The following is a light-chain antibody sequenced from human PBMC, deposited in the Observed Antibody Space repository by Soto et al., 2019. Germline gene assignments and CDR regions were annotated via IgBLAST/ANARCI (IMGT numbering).Light chain of an antibody. CDR1: SSDVGGYNY. V-gene: IGLV2-11*01. Sequence: QSALTQPRSVSGSPGQSVTISCTGTSSDVGGYNYVSWYQQHPGKAPKLMIYDVSKWPSGVPDRFSGSKSGNTASLTISGLQAEDEADYYCCSYAGSSTYVFGTGTKVTVL. J-gene: IGLJ1*01. CDR3: CSYAGSSTYV. CDR2: DVS.